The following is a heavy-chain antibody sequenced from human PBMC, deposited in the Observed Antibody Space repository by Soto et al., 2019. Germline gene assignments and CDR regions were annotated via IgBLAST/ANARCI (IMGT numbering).Heavy chain of an antibody. J-gene: IGHJ4*02. CDR3: ARGAGDYDFAQNFDY. CDR2: INHSGST. Sequence: SETLSLTCAVYGGSFSGYYWSWIRQPPGKGLEWIGEINHSGSTNYNPSLKSRVTISVDTSKNQFSLKLSSVTAADTAVYYCARGAGDYDFAQNFDYWGQGTLVTVSS. D-gene: IGHD3-3*01. V-gene: IGHV4-34*01. CDR1: GGSFSGYY.